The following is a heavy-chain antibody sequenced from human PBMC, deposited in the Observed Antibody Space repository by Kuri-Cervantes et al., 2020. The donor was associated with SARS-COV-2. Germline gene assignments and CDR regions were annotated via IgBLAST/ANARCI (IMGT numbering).Heavy chain of an antibody. J-gene: IGHJ3*02. CDR2: ISVYNGNT. CDR1: GYTFTNYG. V-gene: IGHV1-18*01. D-gene: IGHD1-14*01. CDR3: ARGTTGAFDI. Sequence: ASVKVSCKATGYTFTNYGISWVRQAPGQGLEWMGWISVYNGNTNYAQNFQGRVTMTTDTSTSTAYMELRSLRSDDTAVYYCARGTTGAFDIWGQGTMVTVSS.